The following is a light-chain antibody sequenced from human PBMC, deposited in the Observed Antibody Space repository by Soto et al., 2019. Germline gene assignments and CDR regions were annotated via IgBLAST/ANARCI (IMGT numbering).Light chain of an antibody. CDR2: VGTGGIVG. Sequence: QLVLTQPPSASASLGASVTLTCTLSSGYSNSKVDWYQQRPGKGPRFVMRVGTGGIVGSKGDGIPDRFSVLGSGLNRYLIIKNIQEEDESDYHCGADHGSGSNFVRVFGTGTKLTVL. V-gene: IGLV9-49*01. CDR1: SGYSNSK. J-gene: IGLJ1*01. CDR3: GADHGSGSNFVRV.